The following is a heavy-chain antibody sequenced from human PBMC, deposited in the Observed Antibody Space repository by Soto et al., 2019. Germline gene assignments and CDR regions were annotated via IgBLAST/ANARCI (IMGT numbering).Heavy chain of an antibody. CDR2: MNPNSGNT. CDR3: ARVVNIVVVTAIPSWFDP. J-gene: IGHJ5*02. V-gene: IGHV1-8*01. Sequence: VASVKVSCKASGYTFTSYDINWVRQATGQGLEWMGWMNPNSGNTGYAQKFQGRVTMTRNTSISTAYMELSSLRSEDTAVYYCARVVNIVVVTAIPSWFDPWGQGTLVTVSS. D-gene: IGHD2-21*02. CDR1: GYTFTSYD.